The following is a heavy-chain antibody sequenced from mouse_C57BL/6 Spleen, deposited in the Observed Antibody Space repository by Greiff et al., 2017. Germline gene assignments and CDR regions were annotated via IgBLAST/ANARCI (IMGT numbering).Heavy chain of an antibody. CDR2: IWTGGGT. D-gene: IGHD2-1*01. V-gene: IGHV2-9-1*01. Sequence: VQLVESGPGLVAPSQSLSITCTVSGFSLTSYAISWVRQPPGKGLEWLGVIWTGGGTNYNSALKSRLSISKDNSESKVFLKKNSLQTDDATSCYCARSHGNYYAVDYWGQGTSVTVSS. J-gene: IGHJ4*01. CDR1: GFSLTSYA. CDR3: ARSHGNYYAVDY.